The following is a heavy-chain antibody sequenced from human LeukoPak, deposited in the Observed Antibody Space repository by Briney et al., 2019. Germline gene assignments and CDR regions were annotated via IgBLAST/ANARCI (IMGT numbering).Heavy chain of an antibody. V-gene: IGHV4-38-2*02. CDR1: GYSISSGYY. D-gene: IGHD5-18*01. Sequence: SETLSLTCTVSGYSISSGYYWVWIRQPPGKGLEWIGSIYYSGRTYYNPSLKSRVTISVDTSKNQFSLKLSSVTAADTAVYYCARLILGYSYGIDYYYYYMDVWGKGTTVTVSS. J-gene: IGHJ6*03. CDR3: ARLILGYSYGIDYYYYYMDV. CDR2: IYYSGRT.